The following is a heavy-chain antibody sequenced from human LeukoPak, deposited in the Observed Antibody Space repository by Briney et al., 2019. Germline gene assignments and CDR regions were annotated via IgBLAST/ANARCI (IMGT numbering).Heavy chain of an antibody. CDR2: INPNSGGT. J-gene: IGHJ3*02. CDR1: GYTFTGYY. V-gene: IGHV1-2*06. CDR3: ARVGYCDSSGYYLDAFDI. D-gene: IGHD3-22*01. Sequence: ASVKVSCKASGYTFTGYYMHWVRQAPGQGLEWMGRINPNSGGTNYAQKFQGRVTVTRDTSISTAYMELSRLRSDDTAVYYCARVGYCDSSGYYLDAFDIWGQGTMVTVSS.